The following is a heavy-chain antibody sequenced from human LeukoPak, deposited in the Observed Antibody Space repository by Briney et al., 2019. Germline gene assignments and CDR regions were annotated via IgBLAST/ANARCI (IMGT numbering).Heavy chain of an antibody. Sequence: GGSLRLSCAAPGFTFSNYNMNWVRQAPGKGPEWVSSISGSGSYIFYADSVKGRFTISRDNAKKSLYLQMNSLRAEDTAVYFCASDDSGFDYWGQGTLVTVSS. D-gene: IGHD1-26*01. CDR3: ASDDSGFDY. V-gene: IGHV3-21*01. CDR2: ISGSGSYI. CDR1: GFTFSNYN. J-gene: IGHJ4*02.